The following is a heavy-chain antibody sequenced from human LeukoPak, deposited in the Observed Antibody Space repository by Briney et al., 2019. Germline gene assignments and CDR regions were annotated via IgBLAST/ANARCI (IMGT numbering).Heavy chain of an antibody. CDR3: ARGSEFSAYHYFDS. J-gene: IGHJ4*02. Sequence: PSETLSLTCTVSGGSMNNYMWTWIRQPPGKGLEWIGYISYNAIYNPSLRGRVTMSLDTSKNHFSLRLTSVAAADTAIYYCARGSEFSAYHYFDSWGQGTLVTVSS. CDR2: ISYNA. CDR1: GGSMNNYM. D-gene: IGHD3-10*01. V-gene: IGHV4-59*01.